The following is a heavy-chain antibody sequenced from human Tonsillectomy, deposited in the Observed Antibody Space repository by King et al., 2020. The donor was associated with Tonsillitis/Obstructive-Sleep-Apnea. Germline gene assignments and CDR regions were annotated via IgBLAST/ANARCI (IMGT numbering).Heavy chain of an antibody. CDR3: ARNYYDFWSGYYPFDP. CDR1: GFTFSSYS. D-gene: IGHD3-3*01. V-gene: IGHV3-21*01. J-gene: IGHJ5*02. CDR2: ISSSSSYI. Sequence: QLVESGGGLVKPGGSLRLSCAASGFTFSSYSMNWVRQAPGKGLEWVSSISSSSSYIYYADSVKGRFTISRDNAKNSLYLQMNSLRAEDTAVYYCARNYYDFWSGYYPFDPWGQGTLVTVSS.